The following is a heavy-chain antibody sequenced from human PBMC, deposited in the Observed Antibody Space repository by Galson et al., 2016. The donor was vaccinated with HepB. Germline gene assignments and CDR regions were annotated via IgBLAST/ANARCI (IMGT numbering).Heavy chain of an antibody. J-gene: IGHJ3*01. CDR1: GFTFNSFG. D-gene: IGHD3-22*01. V-gene: IGHV3-30*18. CDR3: AKGDYYDSSGYSSLGDALDV. Sequence: SLRLSCAASGFTFNSFGMHWVRQAPGRGLEWVTLIPDDGSDKYYIDSVKGRFTISRDNSKNTLYLQMDSLRAEDTAVYYCAKGDYYDSSGYSSLGDALDVWGHGTMVTVSS. CDR2: IPDDGSDK.